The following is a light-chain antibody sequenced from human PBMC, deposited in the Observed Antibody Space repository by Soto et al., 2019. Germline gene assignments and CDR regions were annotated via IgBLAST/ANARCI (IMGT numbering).Light chain of an antibody. CDR1: QSVSSSY. J-gene: IGKJ5*01. CDR2: GAS. Sequence: IVLPPPSVPPFLSSGGRATPSSRASQSVSSSYLAWYQQKPGQGPRLLIYGASSRATGTPDRFSGSGSGTDFTLTISRLEPEDFAVYYCQQYGSSPMTFGQGTRLEIK. CDR3: QQYGSSPMT. V-gene: IGKV3-20*01.